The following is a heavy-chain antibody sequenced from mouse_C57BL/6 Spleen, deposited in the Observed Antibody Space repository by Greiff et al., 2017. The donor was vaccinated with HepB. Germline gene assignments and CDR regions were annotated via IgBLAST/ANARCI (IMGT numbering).Heavy chain of an antibody. V-gene: IGHV1-26*01. D-gene: IGHD2-5*01. CDR1: GYTFTDYY. CDR2: INPNNGGT. CDR3: ARGRSNHFAY. J-gene: IGHJ3*01. Sequence: VQLKQSGPELVKPGASVKVSCKASGYTFTDYYMNWVKQSHGKSLEWIGDINPNNGGTSYNQKFKGKATLTVDKSSSTAYMELRSLTSEDSAVYYCARGRSNHFAYWGQGTLVIVSA.